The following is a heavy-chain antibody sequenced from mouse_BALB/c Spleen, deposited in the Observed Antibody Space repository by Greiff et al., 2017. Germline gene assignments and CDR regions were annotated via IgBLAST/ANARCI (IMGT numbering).Heavy chain of an antibody. D-gene: IGHD4-1*01. CDR2: IRNKANGYTT. CDR3: ARDFWDDAMDY. Sequence: EVKLMESGGGLVQPGGSLRLSCATSGFTFTDYYMSWVRQPPGKALEWLGFIRNKANGYTTEYSASVKGRFTISRDNSQSILYLQMNTLRAEDSATYYCARDFWDDAMDYWGQGTSVTVSS. V-gene: IGHV7-3*02. J-gene: IGHJ4*01. CDR1: GFTFTDYY.